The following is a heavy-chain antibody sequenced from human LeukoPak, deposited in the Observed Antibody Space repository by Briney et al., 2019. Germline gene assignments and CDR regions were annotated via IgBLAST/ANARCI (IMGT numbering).Heavy chain of an antibody. CDR1: GASVSSASY. V-gene: IGHV4-61*01. J-gene: IGHJ5*02. D-gene: IGHD1-26*01. CDR2: IYNGVNT. Sequence: SETLSLTCTVSGASVSSASYWSWIRQPPGKGVEWIAHIYNGVNTNYNPSLKSRVTISVDTSKNQFSLRLNSVTAADTAVYYCARSRAFNSGAFDPWGRGSLVTVSS. CDR3: ARSRAFNSGAFDP.